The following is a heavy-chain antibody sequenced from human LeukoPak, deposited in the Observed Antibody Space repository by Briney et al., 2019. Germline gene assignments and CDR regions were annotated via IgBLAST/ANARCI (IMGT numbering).Heavy chain of an antibody. CDR1: GFTFDDYD. J-gene: IGHJ4*02. CDR3: AKVGIDGSGPFDH. Sequence: GGSLRLSCTASGFTFDDYDMSWVRQAPGKGLEWVGFIRSKAYGGTTEYAASVKGRFTISRDDSKSIAYLQMNSLRAEDTAVYYCAKVGIDGSGPFDHWGQGTLVTVSS. D-gene: IGHD3-10*01. V-gene: IGHV3-49*04. CDR2: IRSKAYGGTT.